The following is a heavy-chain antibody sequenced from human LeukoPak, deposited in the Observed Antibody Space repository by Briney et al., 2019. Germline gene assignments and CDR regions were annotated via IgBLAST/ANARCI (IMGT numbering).Heavy chain of an antibody. CDR1: GFTFSSYA. CDR3: ASLVATHAYFGY. Sequence: GGSLRLSCAASGFTFSSYAMHWVRQAPGKGLEWVAVISYDGSNKYYADSVKGRFTISRDNSKNTLYLQMNSLRAEDTAVYYCASLVATHAYFGYWGQGTLVTVSS. D-gene: IGHD5-12*01. V-gene: IGHV3-30-3*01. J-gene: IGHJ4*02. CDR2: ISYDGSNK.